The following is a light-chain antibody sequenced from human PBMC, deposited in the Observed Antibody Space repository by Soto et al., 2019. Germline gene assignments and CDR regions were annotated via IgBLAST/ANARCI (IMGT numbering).Light chain of an antibody. CDR3: QQYNSYWT. CDR2: KAS. V-gene: IGKV1-5*03. J-gene: IGKJ1*01. Sequence: DIQMTQSPSTLSASVGDRVTITCRASQSISSWLAWYQQKPGKAPNLLIYKASTLESGVPSRFSGSGSGTEFTLTLSSLQPDDFATYYCQQYNSYWTFGQGTKVEIK. CDR1: QSISSW.